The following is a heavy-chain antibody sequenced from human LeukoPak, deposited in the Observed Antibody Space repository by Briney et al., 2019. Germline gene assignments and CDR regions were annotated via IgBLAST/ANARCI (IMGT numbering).Heavy chain of an antibody. D-gene: IGHD2-2*01. CDR3: AREVVPAAIRDLRWFDP. Sequence: SETLSLTCTVSGGSISNYYWSWIRQPPGKGLEWIGYIYYSGSTNYNSSLKSRVTISVDTSKNQFSLKLSSVTAADTAVYYCAREVVPAAIRDLRWFDPWGQGTLVTVSS. J-gene: IGHJ5*02. CDR2: IYYSGST. CDR1: GGSISNYY. V-gene: IGHV4-59*01.